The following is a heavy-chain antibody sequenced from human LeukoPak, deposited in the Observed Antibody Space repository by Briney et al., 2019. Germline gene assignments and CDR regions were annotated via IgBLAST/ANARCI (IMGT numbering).Heavy chain of an antibody. CDR3: ARTGLPQPGYGYGFSPYYYYMDV. CDR1: AYTFTSYG. J-gene: IGHJ6*03. CDR2: ISAYNGHT. Sequence: GASVKVSCKASAYTFTSYGIGWVRQAPGQGLEWMGWISAYNGHTNYAQKLQGRVTMTTDTSTGTAYMELSSLRSEDTAVYYCARTGLPQPGYGYGFSPYYYYMDVWGKGTTVTVSS. V-gene: IGHV1-18*01. D-gene: IGHD5-18*01.